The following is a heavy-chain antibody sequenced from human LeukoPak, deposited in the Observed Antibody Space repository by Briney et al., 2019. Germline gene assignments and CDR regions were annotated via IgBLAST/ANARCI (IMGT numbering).Heavy chain of an antibody. D-gene: IGHD3-16*01. V-gene: IGHV4-59*01. CDR3: ARAQPDDRWGYYYGMDV. CDR2: IYYSGST. Sequence: NTSETLSLTCTVSGGSISSYYWSWLRQPPGKGLEWIGYIYYSGSTNYNPSLKSRVTISVDTSKNQFSLKLSSVTAADTAVYYCARAQPDDRWGYYYGMDVWGQGTTVTVSS. J-gene: IGHJ6*02. CDR1: GGSISSYY.